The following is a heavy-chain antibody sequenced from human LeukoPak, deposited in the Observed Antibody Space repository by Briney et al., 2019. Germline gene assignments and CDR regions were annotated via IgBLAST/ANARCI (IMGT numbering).Heavy chain of an antibody. CDR3: ARDRYYYGSGSSHFDY. J-gene: IGHJ4*02. Sequence: SETLSLTCTVSGGSISSYYWSWIRQPAGKGLEWIGRIYTSGSTNYNPSLKSRVTMSVATSKNQFSLKLSSVTAADTAVYYCARDRYYYGSGSSHFDYWGQGTLVTVSS. V-gene: IGHV4-4*07. D-gene: IGHD3-10*01. CDR2: IYTSGST. CDR1: GGSISSYY.